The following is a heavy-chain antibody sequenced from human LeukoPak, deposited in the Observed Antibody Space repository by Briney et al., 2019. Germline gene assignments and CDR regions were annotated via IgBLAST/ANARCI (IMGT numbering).Heavy chain of an antibody. CDR2: ISGSGGST. J-gene: IGHJ4*02. V-gene: IGHV3-23*01. CDR1: GFTFSSYA. CDR3: AKDRSALIVVAGTTDY. Sequence: GGSLRLSCAASGFTFSSYAMNWVRQAPGKGLNWVSAISGSGGSTFYADSVKGRFTISRDNSKNTLYLQMNSLRAEDTAVYYCAKDRSALIVVAGTTDYWGQGTLVTVSS. D-gene: IGHD6-19*01.